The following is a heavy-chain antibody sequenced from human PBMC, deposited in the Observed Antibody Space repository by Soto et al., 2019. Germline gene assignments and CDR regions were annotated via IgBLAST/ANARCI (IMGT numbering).Heavy chain of an antibody. Sequence: KPSETLSLTCTVSGGSISSYYWSWIRQPPGKGLEWIGYIYYSGSTNYNPSLKSRVTISVDTSKNQFSLKLSSVTAADTAVYYCARGRLEGVVPAADSYYYYYYGMDVWGQGTTVTVSS. CDR3: ARGRLEGVVPAADSYYYYYYGMDV. J-gene: IGHJ6*02. CDR1: GGSISSYY. D-gene: IGHD2-2*01. V-gene: IGHV4-59*01. CDR2: IYYSGST.